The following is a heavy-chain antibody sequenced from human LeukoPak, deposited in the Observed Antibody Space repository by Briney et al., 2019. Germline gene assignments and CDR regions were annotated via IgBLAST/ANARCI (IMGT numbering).Heavy chain of an antibody. CDR2: IIPIFGTA. V-gene: IGHV1-69*06. Sequence: SVKVSCKASGGTFSSYAISWVRQAPGQGLEWMGGIIPIFGTANYAQKFQGRVTITADKSTSTAYMELSSLRSEDTAVYYCARSALGYSKAFDIWGQGTMVTVSS. CDR1: GGTFSSYA. J-gene: IGHJ3*02. CDR3: ARSALGYSKAFDI. D-gene: IGHD3-22*01.